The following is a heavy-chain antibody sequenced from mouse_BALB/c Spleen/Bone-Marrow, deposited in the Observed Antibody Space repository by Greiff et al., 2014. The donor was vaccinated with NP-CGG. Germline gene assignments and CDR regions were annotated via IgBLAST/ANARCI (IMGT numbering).Heavy chain of an antibody. Sequence: VQLQESGAELVRPGSSVKISCKASGYAFTSYWMNWVKQRPGQGLEWIGQIYPEDGDTNYNGNFKDKATLTTDKSSTTAYMQLSSLTSEDSAVYFCARGGRLTGYYFDYWGQGTTLTVSS. CDR2: IYPEDGDT. CDR3: ARGGRLTGYYFDY. V-gene: IGHV1-80*01. J-gene: IGHJ2*01. D-gene: IGHD4-1*01. CDR1: GYAFTSYW.